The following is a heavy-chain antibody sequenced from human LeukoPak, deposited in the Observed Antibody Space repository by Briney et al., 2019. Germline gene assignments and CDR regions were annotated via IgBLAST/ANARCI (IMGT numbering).Heavy chain of an antibody. CDR1: GFTFSSYS. V-gene: IGHV3-21*01. CDR3: ARARMVRGVIDYYYYMDV. D-gene: IGHD3-10*01. Sequence: GGCLRLSCAASGFTFSSYSMNGVRQAPGKGLEGVSSISSSSSYIYYADSVKGRFTISRDNAKNSLYLQMNSLRAEDTAVYYCARARMVRGVIDYYYYMDVWGKGTTVTISS. J-gene: IGHJ6*03. CDR2: ISSSSSYI.